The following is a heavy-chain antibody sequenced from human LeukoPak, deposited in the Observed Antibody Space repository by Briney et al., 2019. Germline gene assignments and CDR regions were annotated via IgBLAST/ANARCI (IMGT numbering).Heavy chain of an antibody. V-gene: IGHV3-48*04. CDR1: GFTFSSYS. J-gene: IGHJ4*02. CDR2: ISSSSSTI. D-gene: IGHD5-18*01. Sequence: GSLRLSCAASGFTFSSYSMNWVRQAPGKGLEWVSYISSSSSTIYYADSVKGRFTISRDNAKNSLYLQMNSLRAEDTAVYYCARDIHLVDTAIGYWGQGTLVTVSS. CDR3: ARDIHLVDTAIGY.